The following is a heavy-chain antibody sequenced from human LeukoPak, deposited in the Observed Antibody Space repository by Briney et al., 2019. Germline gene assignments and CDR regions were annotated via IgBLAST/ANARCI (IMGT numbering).Heavy chain of an antibody. D-gene: IGHD6-19*01. CDR2: ISYDGSNK. Sequence: GGSLRLSCAASGFTSSSYAMHWVRQAPGKGLEWVAVISYDGSNKYYADSVKGRFTISRDNSKNTLYLQMNSLRAEDTAVYYCARQWLVVAFDIWGQGTMVTVSS. CDR3: ARQWLVVAFDI. V-gene: IGHV3-30-3*01. CDR1: GFTSSSYA. J-gene: IGHJ3*02.